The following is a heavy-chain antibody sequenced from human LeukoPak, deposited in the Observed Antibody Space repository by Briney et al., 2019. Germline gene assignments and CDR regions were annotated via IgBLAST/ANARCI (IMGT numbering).Heavy chain of an antibody. Sequence: GRSLRLPCAASGFTFSSYGMHWVRQAPGKGLEWVAVIWYDGSKKYYADSVKGRFTISRDQSKNTLYLQMNSLRAEDTAVYYCARYFGTISSFDYWGQGTLVTVSS. CDR2: IWYDGSKK. V-gene: IGHV3-33*01. CDR1: GFTFSSYG. D-gene: IGHD3/OR15-3a*01. CDR3: ARYFGTISSFDY. J-gene: IGHJ4*02.